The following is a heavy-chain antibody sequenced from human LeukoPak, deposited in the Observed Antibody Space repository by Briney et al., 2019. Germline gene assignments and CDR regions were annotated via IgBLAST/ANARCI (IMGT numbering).Heavy chain of an antibody. D-gene: IGHD3-3*02. V-gene: IGHV3-23*01. CDR1: GFTFSSYA. J-gene: IGHJ3*02. CDR2: ISGSDGST. CDR3: AKIRPPAYDI. Sequence: GGSLRLSCAASGFTFSSYAMNWARQAPGKGLEWVSAISGSDGSTYYADSVKGRFTISRDNSKSTLYLQMNSLRAEDTAVYYCAKIRPPAYDIWGQGTMVTVSS.